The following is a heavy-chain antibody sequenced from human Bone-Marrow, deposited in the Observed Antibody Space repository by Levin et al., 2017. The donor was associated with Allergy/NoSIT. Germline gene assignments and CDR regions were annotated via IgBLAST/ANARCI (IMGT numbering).Heavy chain of an antibody. CDR3: VRSAQDYGDYADLPGHYFDP. CDR2: IYDRGST. J-gene: IGHJ5*02. Sequence: SETLSLTCAVSGASLSSGVFSWSWIRQPLGKGLEWLGYIYDRGSTYYNPSLRSRLTISVDVSKNQFSLRLSSVTAADTAVYYCVRSAQDYGDYADLPGHYFDPWGQGILVTVSS. CDR1: GASLSSGVFS. V-gene: IGHV4-30-2*01. D-gene: IGHD4-17*01.